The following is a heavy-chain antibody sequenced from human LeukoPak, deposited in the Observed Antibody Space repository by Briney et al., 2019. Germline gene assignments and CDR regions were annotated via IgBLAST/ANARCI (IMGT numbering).Heavy chain of an antibody. J-gene: IGHJ5*02. CDR2: ISWDSGSI. V-gene: IGHV3-9*01. CDR1: GFTFDDYA. Sequence: GGSLRLSCAASGFTFDDYAMHWVRQAPGKGLEWVSGISWDSGSIGYADSVKGRFTISRDNAKNSLYLQMNSLRAEDTALYYCARVVVVPAAIEGGWFDPWGQGTLVTVSS. D-gene: IGHD2-2*02. CDR3: ARVVVVPAAIEGGWFDP.